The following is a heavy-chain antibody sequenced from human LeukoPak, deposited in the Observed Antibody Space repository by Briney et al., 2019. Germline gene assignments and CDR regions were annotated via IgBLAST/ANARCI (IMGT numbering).Heavy chain of an antibody. Sequence: PGGSLRLACLASAFTLSRNAMHCDSQVPGEGRGWEAVISSDGSNKYYGDSVKGRFILSRDNSKNTLYLQMNSLRTEDTAVYYCARMGGPYDYRDPFDYWGQGTLVTVSS. V-gene: IGHV3-30*04. CDR1: AFTLSRNA. CDR2: ISSDGSNK. D-gene: IGHD4-17*01. CDR3: ARMGGPYDYRDPFDY. J-gene: IGHJ4*02.